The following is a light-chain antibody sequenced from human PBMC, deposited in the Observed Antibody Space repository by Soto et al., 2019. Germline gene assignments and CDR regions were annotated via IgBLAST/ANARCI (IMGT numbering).Light chain of an antibody. CDR3: QQSGDTPPWT. V-gene: IGKV1-39*01. CDR2: AAS. J-gene: IGKJ1*01. Sequence: DIQMTQCPSSLTASVGDRVIITYQASQSIRKYLNWYQHKPGKVPTLLIYAASSLQSGVPSRFSGSGSGTEFTLTITSLQPEDFATYYCQQSGDTPPWTFGQGTKVDIK. CDR1: QSIRKY.